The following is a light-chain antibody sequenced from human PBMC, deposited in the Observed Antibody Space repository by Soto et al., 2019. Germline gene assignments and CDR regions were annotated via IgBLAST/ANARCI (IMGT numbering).Light chain of an antibody. CDR3: QQTYTPPYT. V-gene: IGKV1-39*01. Sequence: DIQMTQSTSSLSASVGDRVTITCRTSQSINNFLNWYQHKPGKAPKLLIYTASSLQDGVPSSFSGSGSGTDFTLTISSLQPEGFANYYCQQTYTPPYTFGQGTKLEIK. CDR2: TAS. J-gene: IGKJ2*01. CDR1: QSINNF.